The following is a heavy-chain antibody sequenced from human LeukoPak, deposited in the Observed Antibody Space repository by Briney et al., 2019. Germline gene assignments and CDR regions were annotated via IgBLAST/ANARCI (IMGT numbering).Heavy chain of an antibody. J-gene: IGHJ4*02. CDR1: GFTFSSYG. CDR2: IRYDGSNK. V-gene: IGHV3-30*02. D-gene: IGHD3-22*01. Sequence: GGSLRLSCAASGFTFSSYGMHRVRQAPGKGLEWVAFIRYDGSNKYYADSVKGRFTISRDNSKNTLYLQMNSLRAEDTAVYYCAKEYYDTTGYFYSLDFWGQGTLVTVSS. CDR3: AKEYYDTTGYFYSLDF.